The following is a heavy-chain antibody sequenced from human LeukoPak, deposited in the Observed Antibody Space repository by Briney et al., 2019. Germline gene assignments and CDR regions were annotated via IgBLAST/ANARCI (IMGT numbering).Heavy chain of an antibody. CDR2: ITGSSSAT. CDR3: ARSQGVFDY. CDR1: GFTFSSYN. J-gene: IGHJ4*02. V-gene: IGHV3-48*02. D-gene: IGHD3-16*01. Sequence: QSGGSLRLSCAASGFTFSSYNMNWVRQAPGKGLEWVSCITGSSSATYYADSVKGRFTISRDNGKNSLYLQMNSLRDEDTAVYYCARSQGVFDYWGQGALVTVSS.